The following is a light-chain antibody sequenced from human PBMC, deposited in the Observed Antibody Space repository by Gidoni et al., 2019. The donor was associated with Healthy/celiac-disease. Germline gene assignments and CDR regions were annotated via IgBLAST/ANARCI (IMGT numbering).Light chain of an antibody. CDR3: QSYDSSLSGVV. Sequence: QSVLTQPPSVSGAPGQRVTSSCTGSSSTIGAGYDVHWYKQLPGTAPKLLIYGNSNRPSGVPDRFSGSKSGTSASLAITGLQAEDEADYYCQSYDSSLSGVVFGGGTKLTVL. CDR2: GNS. V-gene: IGLV1-40*01. J-gene: IGLJ2*01. CDR1: SSTIGAGYD.